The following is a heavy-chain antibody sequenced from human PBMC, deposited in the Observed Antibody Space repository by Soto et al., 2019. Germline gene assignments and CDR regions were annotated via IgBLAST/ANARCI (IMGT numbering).Heavy chain of an antibody. J-gene: IGHJ6*02. D-gene: IGHD3-22*01. CDR3: ARHNYDSSGYYHYYYGIDV. CDR1: GESFSGYI. Sequence: PSETLSLTCAVYGESFSGYIWTWIRQTPGKGLQWIGQINHSGSTNYNPPLKSRVTISVDTSKNQFSLKLSSVTAADTAVYYCARHNYDSSGYYHYYYGIDVWGQGTTVTVSS. CDR2: INHSGST. V-gene: IGHV4-34*01.